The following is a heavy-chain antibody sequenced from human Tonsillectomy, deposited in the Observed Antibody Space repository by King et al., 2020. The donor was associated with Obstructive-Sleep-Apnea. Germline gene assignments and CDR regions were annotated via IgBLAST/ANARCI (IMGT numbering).Heavy chain of an antibody. CDR1: GFTFSSYA. Sequence: VQLVESGGGLVQPGGSLRLSCAASGFTFSSYAMSWVRQAPGKGLEWVSTVSGSSGNTNYADSVNGRFTISRDNSKNTLYLQMNSLRAEDTAVYYCASWPPEGRYFDWSNFDYWGQGTLVTVSS. V-gene: IGHV3-23*04. CDR3: ASWPPEGRYFDWSNFDY. CDR2: VSGSSGNT. J-gene: IGHJ4*02. D-gene: IGHD3-9*01.